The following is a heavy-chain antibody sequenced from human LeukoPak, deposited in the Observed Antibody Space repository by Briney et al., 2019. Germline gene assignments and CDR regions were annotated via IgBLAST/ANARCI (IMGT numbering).Heavy chain of an antibody. CDR1: GGSISSGGYY. Sequence: SQTLSLTCTVSGGSISSGGYYWSWIRQHPGKGLEWIGYIYYSGSTYYNPSLKSRGTISVDTSKNQFSLKLSSVTAADTAVYYCAREGTTYYYGSGTPGFDYWGQGTLVTVSS. V-gene: IGHV4-31*03. D-gene: IGHD3-10*01. CDR2: IYYSGST. J-gene: IGHJ4*02. CDR3: AREGTTYYYGSGTPGFDY.